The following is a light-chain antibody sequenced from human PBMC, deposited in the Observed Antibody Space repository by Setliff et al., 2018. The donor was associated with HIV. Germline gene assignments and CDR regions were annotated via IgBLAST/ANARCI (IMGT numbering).Light chain of an antibody. Sequence: QSVLTQPPSVSGAPGQRVTISCTGSSSNIGAGYDVHWYQQFPGTAPKLLIYGNNNPPSGVPDRFSGSKSGTSASLAITGLQAEDEADYYCQSYDSSLTGVVFGGGTQLTVL. V-gene: IGLV1-40*01. J-gene: IGLJ2*01. CDR2: GNN. CDR1: SSNIGAGYD. CDR3: QSYDSSLTGVV.